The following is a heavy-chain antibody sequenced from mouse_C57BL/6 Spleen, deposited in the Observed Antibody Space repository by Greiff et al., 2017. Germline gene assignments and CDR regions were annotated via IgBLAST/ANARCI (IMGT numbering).Heavy chain of an antibody. D-gene: IGHD2-4*01. CDR3: ARYDYDGWYFDV. J-gene: IGHJ1*03. V-gene: IGHV5-17*01. CDR2: ISSGSSTI. Sequence: EVHLVESGGGLVKPGGSLKLSCAASGFTFSDYGMHWVRQAPEKGLEWVAYISSGSSTIYYADTVKGRFTISRDNAKNTLFLQMTSLRSEDTAMYYCARYDYDGWYFDVWGTGTTVTVSS. CDR1: GFTFSDYG.